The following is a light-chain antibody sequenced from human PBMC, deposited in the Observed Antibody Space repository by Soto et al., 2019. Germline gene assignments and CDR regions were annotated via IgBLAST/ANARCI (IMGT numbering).Light chain of an antibody. CDR1: QSVSSA. Sequence: EIVLTQSPATLSLSPGERATLSCRASQSVSSALAWYQQKPGQAPRLLIYDASNRATGIPARFSGSGSGTDFTLTISSLEPEDFAVYYCQQRSNWPPRTFGGGTKVEIK. V-gene: IGKV3-11*01. CDR2: DAS. J-gene: IGKJ4*01. CDR3: QQRSNWPPRT.